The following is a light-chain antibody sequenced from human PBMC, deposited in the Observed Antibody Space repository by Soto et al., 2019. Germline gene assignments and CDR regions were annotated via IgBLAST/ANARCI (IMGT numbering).Light chain of an antibody. CDR2: AAS. J-gene: IGKJ5*01. V-gene: IGKV1-39*01. CDR3: QQSCSPHIA. CDR1: RSIGNN. Sequence: EIQVTQSPTSLSASVGERITITCRASRSIGNNLNWYQQRPGKAPQLLIYAASSLQSGVPARFSGSSAGTDFTLTSNGLQPEDVATYYCQQSCSPHIAFGQGTRL.